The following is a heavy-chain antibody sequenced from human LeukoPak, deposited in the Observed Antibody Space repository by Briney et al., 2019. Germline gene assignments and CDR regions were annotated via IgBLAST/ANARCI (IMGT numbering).Heavy chain of an antibody. CDR3: ASQMATIDQYYFDY. Sequence: AASVKVSCKASGYTFTGYYMHWVRQAPGQGLEWMGWINPNSGGTNYAQKFQGRVTMTRDTSISTAYMELSRLRSDDTAVYYCASQMATIDQYYFDYWGQGTLVTVSS. D-gene: IGHD5-24*01. CDR2: INPNSGGT. CDR1: GYTFTGYY. V-gene: IGHV1-2*02. J-gene: IGHJ4*02.